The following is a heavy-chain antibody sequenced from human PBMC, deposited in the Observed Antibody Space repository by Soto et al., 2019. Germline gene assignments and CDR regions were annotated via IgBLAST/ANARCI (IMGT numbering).Heavy chain of an antibody. J-gene: IGHJ4*02. V-gene: IGHV3-23*01. D-gene: IGHD3-16*01. Sequence: EVQLLESGGGLVQPGGSLRLSCAASGFTFSSYPMSWVRQAPGKGLEWVSTISGSGGSTYYADSVKGRFTISRDNSKNTLYLRMNGLRAEDTALYYWAKGKGGSLSYLFDYWGQGTLVSVSS. CDR2: ISGSGGST. CDR1: GFTFSSYP. CDR3: AKGKGGSLSYLFDY.